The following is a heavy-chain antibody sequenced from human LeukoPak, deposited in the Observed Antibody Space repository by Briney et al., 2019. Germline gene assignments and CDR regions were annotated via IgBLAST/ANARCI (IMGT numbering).Heavy chain of an antibody. Sequence: GGSLRLSCAASGFTFSSYSMNWVRQAPGKGLEWVSSISSSSSYIYYADSVKGRFTISRDNAKNSLYLQMNSLRAEDTAVYYCARDTVQQLEYIDYWGQGTLVTVSS. CDR3: ARDTVQQLEYIDY. J-gene: IGHJ4*02. CDR1: GFTFSSYS. CDR2: ISSSSSYI. V-gene: IGHV3-21*01. D-gene: IGHD6-13*01.